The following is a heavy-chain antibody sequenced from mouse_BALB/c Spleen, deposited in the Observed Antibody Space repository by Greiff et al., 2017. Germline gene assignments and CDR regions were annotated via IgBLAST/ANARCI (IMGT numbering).Heavy chain of an antibody. J-gene: IGHJ3*01. CDR2: ISSGSSTI. CDR3: ASYAWFAY. Sequence: EVKLMESGGGLVQPGGSRKLSCAASGFTFSSFGMHWVRQAPEKGLEWVAYISSGSSTIYYADTVKGRFTISRDNPKNTLFLQMTSLRSEDTAMYYCASYAWFAYWGQGTLVTVSA. V-gene: IGHV5-17*02. D-gene: IGHD1-1*01. CDR1: GFTFSSFG.